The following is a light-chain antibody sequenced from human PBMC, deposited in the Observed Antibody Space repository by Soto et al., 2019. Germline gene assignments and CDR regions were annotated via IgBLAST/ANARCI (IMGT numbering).Light chain of an antibody. J-gene: IGLJ1*01. CDR1: SSDVGGYNY. CDR2: EVN. Sequence: QSALTQPPSASGSPGQSVTISCTGTSSDVGGYNYVSWFQQHPGKAPKLIIHEVNQRPSGVPDRFSGSKSGNTASLTVSGLQHEDEGTYYCSSYGGYNNVVFGTGTKVTV. V-gene: IGLV2-8*01. CDR3: SSYGGYNNVV.